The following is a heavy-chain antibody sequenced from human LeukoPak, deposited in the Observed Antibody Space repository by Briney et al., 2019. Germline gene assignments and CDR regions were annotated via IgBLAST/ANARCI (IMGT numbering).Heavy chain of an antibody. D-gene: IGHD3-10*01. CDR3: AILTSGSGSSLQRGGDAFDI. CDR1: GYTLTELS. J-gene: IGHJ3*02. V-gene: IGHV1-24*01. CDR2: FDPEDGET. Sequence: ASVKVSCKVSGYTLTELSMHWVRQAPGKGLEWMGGFDPEDGETIYAQKFQGRVTMTEDTSTDTAYMELSSLRSEDTAVYYCAILTSGSGSSLQRGGDAFDIWGQGTMVTVSS.